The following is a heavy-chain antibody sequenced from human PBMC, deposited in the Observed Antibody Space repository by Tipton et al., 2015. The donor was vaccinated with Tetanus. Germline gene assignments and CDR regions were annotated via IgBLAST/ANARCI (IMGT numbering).Heavy chain of an antibody. D-gene: IGHD2-15*01. Sequence: TLSLTCNVSGDSIRSYAYYWAWIRQPPGRGLEWIASVFSTGSAHYNPSLKSRVIISADTSKNQFSLKLNSVTAGDAAIYYCARHNRLSKGVVHWYFDVWGRGTPVTVSS. CDR2: VFSTGSA. CDR1: GDSIRSYAYY. CDR3: ARHNRLSKGVVHWYFDV. J-gene: IGHJ2*01. V-gene: IGHV4-39*01.